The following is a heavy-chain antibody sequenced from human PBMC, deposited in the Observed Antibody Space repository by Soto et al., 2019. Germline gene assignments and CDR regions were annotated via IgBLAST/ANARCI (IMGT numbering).Heavy chain of an antibody. J-gene: IGHJ6*03. V-gene: IGHV4-39*02. D-gene: IGHD3-3*01. CDR2: FYYTGST. Sequence: QLQLQESGPGLVKPSETLSLTCVVSGDSMTRGSYYWAWIRQPPGKGLEWIGSFYYTGSTNYNPSLKSRLTVSAATSNNHFSLRLTSVTAADTAVYYCARRLDFVNGYFTAPMDVWGKGTTVAVSS. CDR3: ARRLDFVNGYFTAPMDV. CDR1: GDSMTRGSYY.